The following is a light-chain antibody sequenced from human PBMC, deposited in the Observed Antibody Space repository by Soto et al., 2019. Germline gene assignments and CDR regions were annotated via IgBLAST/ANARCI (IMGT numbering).Light chain of an antibody. J-gene: IGKJ3*01. CDR2: GAS. CDR1: QSVSSSY. CDR3: QLFGISPLFT. V-gene: IGKV3-20*01. Sequence: EIVLTQSPGTLSLCPGERATLSCRASQSVSSSYLAWYQQKPGQAPRLLIYGASSRATGIPDRFSGSGSGTDFTLTISRLEPEDFAVYYCQLFGISPLFTFGPGTKVDVK.